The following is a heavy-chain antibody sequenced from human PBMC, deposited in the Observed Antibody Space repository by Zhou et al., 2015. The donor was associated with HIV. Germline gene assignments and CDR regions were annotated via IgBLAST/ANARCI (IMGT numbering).Heavy chain of an antibody. Sequence: QVQLVQSGAEVKKPGSSVKVSCKATGGTFSSYTISWVRQAPGQGLEWMGRIIPILGIANYAQKFQGRVTITADKSTSTAYMELSSLRSEDTAVYYCAVNSYGLFSEGRYYYGMDVWGQGTTVTVSS. D-gene: IGHD5-18*01. V-gene: IGHV1-69*02. CDR2: IIPILGIA. CDR1: GGTFSSYT. CDR3: AVNSYGLFSEGRYYYGMDV. J-gene: IGHJ6*02.